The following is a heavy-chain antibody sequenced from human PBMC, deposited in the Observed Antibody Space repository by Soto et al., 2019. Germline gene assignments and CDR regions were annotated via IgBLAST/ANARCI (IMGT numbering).Heavy chain of an antibody. D-gene: IGHD6-6*01. V-gene: IGHV6-1*01. J-gene: IGHJ6*02. CDR2: TYYRSKWYN. CDR1: GDSVSSNSAA. CDR3: ARDKSSAAPRVSYYYYGMDV. Sequence: PSQTLSLTCAISGDSVSSNSAAWNWIRQSPSRGLEWLGRTYYRSKWYNDYAVSVKSRITINPDTSKNQFSLQLNSVTPEDTAVYYCARDKSSAAPRVSYYYYGMDVWGQGTTVTVSS.